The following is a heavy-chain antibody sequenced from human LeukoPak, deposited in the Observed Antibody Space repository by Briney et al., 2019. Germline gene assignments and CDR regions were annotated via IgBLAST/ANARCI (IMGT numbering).Heavy chain of an antibody. CDR2: IGRSGSTK. Sequence: PGGSLRLSCAASGFTFSNAWMSWVRQAPGRGLEWLSYIGRSGSTKYYADSVKGRFTISRDNAKKSLYLQMSSLRDEDTAVYYCARRGYRSGANAFDIWGQGTMVTVSS. CDR1: GFTFSNAW. CDR3: ARRGYRSGANAFDI. D-gene: IGHD6-19*01. V-gene: IGHV3-48*02. J-gene: IGHJ3*02.